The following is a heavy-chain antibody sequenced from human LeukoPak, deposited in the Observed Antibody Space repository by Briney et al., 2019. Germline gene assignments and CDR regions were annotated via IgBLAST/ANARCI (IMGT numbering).Heavy chain of an antibody. Sequence: GGSLRLSCAASGFTFSSYSMNWVRQAPGKGLEWVSSISSSSSYIYYADSVKGRFTISRDNAKNSLCLQMNSLRAEDTAVYYCARDLRGSSWDKFDYWGQGTLVTVSS. D-gene: IGHD6-13*01. CDR3: ARDLRGSSWDKFDY. CDR1: GFTFSSYS. V-gene: IGHV3-21*01. CDR2: ISSSSSYI. J-gene: IGHJ4*02.